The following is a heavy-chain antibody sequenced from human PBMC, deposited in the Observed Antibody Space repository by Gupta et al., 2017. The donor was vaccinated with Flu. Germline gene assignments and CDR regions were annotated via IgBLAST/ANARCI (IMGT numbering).Heavy chain of an antibody. V-gene: IGHV4-4*02. CDR1: GGSISSSNW. J-gene: IGHJ4*02. D-gene: IGHD3-3*01. Sequence: QVQLQESGPGLVKLSGTLSLTCAVSGGSISSSNWWSWVRQPPGKGLEWIGEIYHSGSTNYNPSLKSRVTISVDKSKNQFSLKLSSVTAADTAVYYCARSSGEPFWSGSLTPFDYWGQGTLVTVSS. CDR3: ARSSGEPFWSGSLTPFDY. CDR2: IYHSGST.